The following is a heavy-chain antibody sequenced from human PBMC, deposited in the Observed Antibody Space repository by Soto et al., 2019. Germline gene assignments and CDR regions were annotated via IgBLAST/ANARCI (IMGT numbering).Heavy chain of an antibody. D-gene: IGHD2-2*01. CDR2: IYPGDSDA. Sequence: GESLKISCKGSGYSFTSYWIGWVRQMPGKGLEWMGFIYPGDSDARYSPSFQGQVTISADKSISTAYLQWSSLKASDTAMYYCARAGDIVVVPAAMDYYYYGMDVWGQGPTVTVSS. V-gene: IGHV5-51*01. CDR1: GYSFTSYW. CDR3: ARAGDIVVVPAAMDYYYYGMDV. J-gene: IGHJ6*02.